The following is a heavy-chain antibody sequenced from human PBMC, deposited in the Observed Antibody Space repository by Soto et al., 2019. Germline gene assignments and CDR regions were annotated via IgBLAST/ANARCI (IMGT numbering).Heavy chain of an antibody. CDR2: IVVGSGDT. J-gene: IGHJ6*02. CDR1: GFTFTGYY. D-gene: IGHD3-3*01. CDR3: AAYDNYDFWSGYYYGMDV. Sequence: SVKVSCKASGFTFTGYYMHWVRQAPGQGLEWIGWIVVGSGDTNYAQKFHERVTITRDMSTSTAYMELSSLRSEDTAVYYCAAYDNYDFWSGYYYGMDVWGQGTTVTVSS. V-gene: IGHV1-58*02.